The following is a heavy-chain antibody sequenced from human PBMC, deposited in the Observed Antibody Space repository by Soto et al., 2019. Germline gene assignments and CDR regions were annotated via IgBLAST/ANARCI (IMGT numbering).Heavy chain of an antibody. Sequence: QITLKESGPTLVKPTQTLTLTCTFSGFSLSTSGVGVGWIRQPPGKALEWLALIYWDDDKRYSPSLKSRLTITKDTSKNRVVLTMTNMDPVDTATYYCAHVGYCISTSCSNWFDPWGQGTLVTVSS. CDR2: IYWDDDK. CDR1: GFSLSTSGVG. V-gene: IGHV2-5*02. CDR3: AHVGYCISTSCSNWFDP. J-gene: IGHJ5*02. D-gene: IGHD2-2*01.